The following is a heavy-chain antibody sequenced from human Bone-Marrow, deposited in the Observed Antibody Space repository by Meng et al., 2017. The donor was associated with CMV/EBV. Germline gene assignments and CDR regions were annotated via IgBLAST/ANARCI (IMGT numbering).Heavy chain of an antibody. J-gene: IGHJ6*02. CDR2: INPNSGGT. V-gene: IGHV1-2*02. CDR3: ARVKWEGYDFWSGLERNYYYGMDV. D-gene: IGHD3-3*01. CDR1: GYTFTGYY. Sequence: ASVKVSCKASGYTFTGYYMHWVRQAPGQGLEWMGWINPNSGGTNYAQKFQGRVTMTRDTSISTAYMELSRLRSDDTAVYYCARVKWEGYDFWSGLERNYYYGMDVWGQGTTVTVSS.